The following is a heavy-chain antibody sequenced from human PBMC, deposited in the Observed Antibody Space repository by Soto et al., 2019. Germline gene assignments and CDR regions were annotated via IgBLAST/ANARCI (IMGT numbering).Heavy chain of an antibody. Sequence: QVQLVESGGGVVQPGRSLRLSCAASGFTFSDYALHWVRQASGKGLEWVAVMSEDGSVEFNGDSGKGRFTISRDNSKKMLYLQMNSLRPEDTAIYYCATCSGGRCYGALGGTLDYYGMDVWGQGTTVTVSS. V-gene: IGHV3-30*04. CDR2: MSEDGSVE. D-gene: IGHD2-15*01. CDR1: GFTFSDYA. CDR3: ATCSGGRCYGALGGTLDYYGMDV. J-gene: IGHJ6*02.